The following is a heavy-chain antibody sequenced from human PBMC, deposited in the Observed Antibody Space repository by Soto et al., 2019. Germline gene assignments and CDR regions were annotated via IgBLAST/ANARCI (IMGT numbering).Heavy chain of an antibody. CDR3: ARVTSSVIDY. CDR2: ISVYNGNT. J-gene: IGHJ4*02. D-gene: IGHD6-6*01. V-gene: IGHV1-18*01. Sequence: QVQLVQSGAEVKKPGASVKVSCKASGYPFLTYGIIWGLQAPGQGLEWMGWISVYNGNTNYAQKLQGRVAMTTDTATSTAYMELRRLRSDDAAVYFCARVTSSVIDYWGQGTLVTVSS. CDR1: GYPFLTYG.